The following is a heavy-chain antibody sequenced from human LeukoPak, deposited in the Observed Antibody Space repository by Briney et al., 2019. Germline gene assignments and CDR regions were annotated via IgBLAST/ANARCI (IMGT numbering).Heavy chain of an antibody. Sequence: SETLSLTCAVSGGSISSSSYYWGWIRQPPGKGLEWIGYKFNSGSTSYNPSLKSRVTISLDTSKNQFSLKLSSVTAADTAVYYCASLDSGYAAYWGQGTLVTVSS. CDR1: GGSISSSSYY. V-gene: IGHV4-61*05. J-gene: IGHJ4*02. CDR2: KFNSGST. D-gene: IGHD5-12*01. CDR3: ASLDSGYAAY.